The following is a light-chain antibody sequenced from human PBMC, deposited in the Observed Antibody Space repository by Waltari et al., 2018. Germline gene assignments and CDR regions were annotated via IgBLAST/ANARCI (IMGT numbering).Light chain of an antibody. V-gene: IGKV4-1*01. CDR3: QQYYNIPLT. CDR2: WSS. CDR1: QRFFYDSNNNNY. J-gene: IGKJ4*01. Sequence: DIVMSQSPDSLAVSLVERATLKCKSIQRFFYDSNNNNYLAWYQQKPGQAPKLLFYWSSTRESGVPERFSGSGSGTDFSLTISSLQAEDVAVYYCQQYYNIPLTFGGGTKLEIK.